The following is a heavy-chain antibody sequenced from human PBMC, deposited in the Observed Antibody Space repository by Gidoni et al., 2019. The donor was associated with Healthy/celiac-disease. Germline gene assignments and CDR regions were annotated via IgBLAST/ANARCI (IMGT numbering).Heavy chain of an antibody. CDR2: INHSGST. J-gene: IGHJ4*02. CDR1: GGSFSGYY. CDR3: ARVDCSGGSCYER. Sequence: QVQLQQWGAGLLKPSETLSLTCAVYGGSFSGYYWSWIRQPPGKGLEWIGEINHSGSTNYNPSLKSRVTISVDTSKNQFSLKLSSVTAADTAVYYCARVDCSGGSCYERWGQGTLVTVSS. D-gene: IGHD2-15*01. V-gene: IGHV4-34*01.